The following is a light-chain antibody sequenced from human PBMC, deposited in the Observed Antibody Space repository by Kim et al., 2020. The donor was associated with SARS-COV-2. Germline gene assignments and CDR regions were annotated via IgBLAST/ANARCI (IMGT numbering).Light chain of an antibody. CDR2: ANG. Sequence: APGQRVTISCTGSTSNIGAGHDVNWYQQIPGTAPKLIIYANGHRPSGVLDRYSGSKSGTSASLAITGLQAEDEADYYCQSYDSSPVFGGGTQLTVL. J-gene: IGLJ2*01. V-gene: IGLV1-40*01. CDR1: TSNIGAGHD. CDR3: QSYDSSPV.